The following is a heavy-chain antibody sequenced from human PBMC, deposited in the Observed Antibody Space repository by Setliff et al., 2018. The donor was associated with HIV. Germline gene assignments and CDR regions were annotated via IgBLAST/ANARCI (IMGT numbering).Heavy chain of an antibody. CDR3: TRDSGTESGSPWWYFAL. V-gene: IGHV3-72*01. D-gene: IGHD1-26*01. CDR1: GFTFSDYD. J-gene: IGHJ2*01. Sequence: GSLRLSCAASGFTFSDYDIHWVRQAPGKGLEWVGRSTNKDNSYTTTYAASVKGRFTISRDDSKNSLYLQMNSLKTEDTAMYYCTRDSGTESGSPWWYFALWGRGTLVTVSS. CDR2: STNKDNSYTT.